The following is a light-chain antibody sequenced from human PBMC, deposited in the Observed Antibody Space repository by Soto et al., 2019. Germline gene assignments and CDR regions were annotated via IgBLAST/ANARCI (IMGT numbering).Light chain of an antibody. CDR1: QSVSSNY. CDR2: GAS. Sequence: EIVLTQSPDTLSVSPGERATLSCRASQSVSSNYLAWYQQKAGQAPRLLINGASRRATGIPDRFSGSGSGTDFTLTISRLEPEDFAVYFCQQYGSSPRTFGQGTKVEIK. CDR3: QQYGSSPRT. J-gene: IGKJ1*01. V-gene: IGKV3-20*01.